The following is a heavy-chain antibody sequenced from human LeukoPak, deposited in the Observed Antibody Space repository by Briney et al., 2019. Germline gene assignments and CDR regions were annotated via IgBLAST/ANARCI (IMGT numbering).Heavy chain of an antibody. J-gene: IGHJ4*02. CDR3: ARERGGYNTFDC. CDR1: GFTFSTYE. V-gene: IGHV3-48*03. D-gene: IGHD5-18*01. CDR2: IGSSGSTK. Sequence: GGSLTLSCAASGFTFSTYEMNWVRQAPGKGLEWVSYIGSSGSTKFCADSVKGRFTISRDNTKNSLYLQMSSLRAEDTAVYYCARERGGYNTFDCWGQGTLVSVSS.